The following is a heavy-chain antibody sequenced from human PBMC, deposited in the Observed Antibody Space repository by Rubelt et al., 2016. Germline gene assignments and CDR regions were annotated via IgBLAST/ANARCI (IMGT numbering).Heavy chain of an antibody. Sequence: GSGGGLVQPGGSLRLSCVPSEFTFSTYAMNWVRQAPGKGLEWVSSISGADGSTYYADSVKGRFTISRDNAKNSLYLQMNSLRAEDTAVYYCARESSGKGDYFDYWGQGTLVTVSS. CDR1: EFTFSTYA. CDR3: ARESSGKGDYFDY. D-gene: IGHD3-22*01. CDR2: ISGADGST. J-gene: IGHJ4*02. V-gene: IGHV3-23*01.